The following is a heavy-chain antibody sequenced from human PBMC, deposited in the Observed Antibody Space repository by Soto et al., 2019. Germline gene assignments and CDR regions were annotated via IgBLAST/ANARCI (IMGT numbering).Heavy chain of an antibody. J-gene: IGHJ4*02. CDR2: MNPNSGNT. CDR3: ARGFFMGYCSSTSCYPRY. Sequence: ASVKVSCKASGYTFTSYDINWVRQATGQGLEWMGWMNPNSGNTGYAQKFQGRVTMTRNTSISTAYMELSSLRSEDTAVYYCARGFFMGYCSSTSCYPRYWGQGTLVTV. D-gene: IGHD2-2*01. V-gene: IGHV1-8*01. CDR1: GYTFTSYD.